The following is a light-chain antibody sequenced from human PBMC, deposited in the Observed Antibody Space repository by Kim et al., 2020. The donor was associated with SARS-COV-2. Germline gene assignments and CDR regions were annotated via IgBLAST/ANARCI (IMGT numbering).Light chain of an antibody. CDR2: DAS. CDR1: QSIINN. Sequence: EIVMTQSPATLSVSPGERVTLSCRASQSIINNLAWYQQKPGQAPRLLIYDASNRATGIPARFSGSGSGTDFTLTISSLEPEDFAVYYCQQRSNWPPLTFGGGTKVDIK. CDR3: QQRSNWPPLT. V-gene: IGKV3-11*01. J-gene: IGKJ4*01.